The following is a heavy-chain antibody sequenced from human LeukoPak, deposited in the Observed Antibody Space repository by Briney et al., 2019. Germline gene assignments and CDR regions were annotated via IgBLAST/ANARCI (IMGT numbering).Heavy chain of an antibody. CDR2: VKSKTNGGTT. D-gene: IGHD1-1*01. J-gene: IGHJ3*01. CDR3: TTGGTPLDV. Sequence: GGSLRLSCAASGFTFPNDWMNWVRQAPGKGLEWVGHVKSKTNGGTTDYAAPVKGRFTISRDDSKNTLYLQMNNLKTEDTALYYCTTGGTPLDVWGQGTMVTVSS. CDR1: GFTFPNDW. V-gene: IGHV3-15*07.